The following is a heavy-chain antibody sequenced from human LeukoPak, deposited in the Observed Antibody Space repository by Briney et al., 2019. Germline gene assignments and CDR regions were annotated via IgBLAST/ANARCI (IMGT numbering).Heavy chain of an antibody. V-gene: IGHV3-21*05. CDR1: GFTFSSYS. J-gene: IGHJ3*02. CDR2: INIISSEI. D-gene: IGHD3-10*01. CDR3: ARDRAYAFDN. Sequence: GGSLRLSCAASGFTFSSYSMNWVRLAPGKGLEWVSYINIISSEIYYGDSVKGRFTISTDNAKNSVYLQMNSLRDEDTAVYYCARDRAYAFDNWGQGTMVTVSS.